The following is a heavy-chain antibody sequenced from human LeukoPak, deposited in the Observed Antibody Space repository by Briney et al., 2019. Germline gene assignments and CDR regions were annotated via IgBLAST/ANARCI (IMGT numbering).Heavy chain of an antibody. CDR2: IYYSGST. V-gene: IGHV4-59*05. CDR3: ARVEQDGSGSYPLSWFDP. Sequence: KTGGSLRLSCVASGFTVSTNYMSWVRQAPGKGLEWIGSIYYSGSTYYNPSLKSRVTISVDTSKNQFSLKLSSVTAADTAVYYCARVEQDGSGSYPLSWFDPWGQGTMVTVSS. D-gene: IGHD3-10*01. J-gene: IGHJ5*02. CDR1: GFTVSTNY.